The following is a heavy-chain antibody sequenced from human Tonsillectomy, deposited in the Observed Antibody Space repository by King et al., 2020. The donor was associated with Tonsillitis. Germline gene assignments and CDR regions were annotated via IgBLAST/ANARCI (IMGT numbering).Heavy chain of an antibody. CDR2: IIPIFGTA. J-gene: IGHJ6*02. D-gene: IGHD3-10*01. Sequence: VQLVESGAEVKKPGSSVKVSCKASGGTFSSYAISWVRQAPGQGLEWMGGIIPIFGTANYAQKFQGRVTITADESTSTAYMELSSLRSEDTAVYYCDLICRGSYGMDVWGQGTTVTVSS. CDR3: DLICRGSYGMDV. V-gene: IGHV1-69*01. CDR1: GGTFSSYA.